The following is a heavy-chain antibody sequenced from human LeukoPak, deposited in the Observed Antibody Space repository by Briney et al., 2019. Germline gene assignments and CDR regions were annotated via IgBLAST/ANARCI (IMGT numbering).Heavy chain of an antibody. D-gene: IGHD3-22*01. V-gene: IGHV3-73*01. CDR1: GFNFSDSA. J-gene: IGHJ3*02. CDR3: HVQPLFYLDNNGDYVDAFEM. Sequence: PGGSLRLSCAASGFNFSDSALHWVRQASGKGLEWVGRIRTKMNNYATAYGASVQDRFTISRDDSKNTAFLQMHSLKSEDTAVYYCHVQPLFYLDNNGDYVDAFEMWGQGTTVTVSS. CDR2: IRTKMNNYAT.